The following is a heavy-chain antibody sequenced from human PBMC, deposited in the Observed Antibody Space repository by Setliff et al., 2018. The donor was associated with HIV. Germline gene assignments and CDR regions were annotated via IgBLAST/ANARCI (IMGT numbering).Heavy chain of an antibody. D-gene: IGHD3-22*01. CDR3: ASRIYYYDSNNFLREEGFDP. V-gene: IGHV4-39*01. CDR2: VHYNEKT. CDR1: GGSASNSRYY. J-gene: IGHJ5*02. Sequence: KLPETLSLTCTVSGGSASNSRYYWAWIRQPPGKGLEYIGSVHYNEKTYYNPSLKSRVTISIDTSKNQFSLNLTSVTAAGTAVYYCASRIYYYDSNNFLREEGFDPWGQGTLVTVSS.